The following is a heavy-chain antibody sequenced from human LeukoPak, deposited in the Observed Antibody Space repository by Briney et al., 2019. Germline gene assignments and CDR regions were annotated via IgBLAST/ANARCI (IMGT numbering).Heavy chain of an antibody. CDR2: ISGSGDST. CDR1: GFTFSRFA. V-gene: IGHV3-23*01. D-gene: IGHD3-22*01. CDR3: ATYRRGYHDSSESYYFDY. J-gene: IGHJ4*02. Sequence: GRSLRLSCAASGFTFSRFAMSWVRQAPGKGLEWVSGISGSGDSTYYADSVKGRFTISRDNSKNTLYLQMNGLRAEDTAVYYCATYRRGYHDSSESYYFDYWGQGTPVTVSS.